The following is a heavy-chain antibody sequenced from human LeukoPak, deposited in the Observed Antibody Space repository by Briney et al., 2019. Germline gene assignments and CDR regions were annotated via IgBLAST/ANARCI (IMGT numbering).Heavy chain of an antibody. CDR3: AKDYDFWGGFLSQYMDV. V-gene: IGHV3-7*01. Sequence: GGSLRLSCAASGFTFTTYWMSWVRQAPEKGLEWVANIKEDGSEIHYVDSVKGRFTISRDNAENSLYLQMDSLRAEDTAVYYCAKDYDFWGGFLSQYMDVWGKGTTVTVAS. CDR1: GFTFTTYW. J-gene: IGHJ6*03. CDR2: IKEDGSEI. D-gene: IGHD3-3*01.